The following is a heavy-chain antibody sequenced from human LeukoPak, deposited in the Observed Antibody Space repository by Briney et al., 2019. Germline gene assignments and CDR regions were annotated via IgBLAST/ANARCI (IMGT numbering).Heavy chain of an antibody. D-gene: IGHD6-19*01. V-gene: IGHV1-69*13. J-gene: IGHJ4*02. CDR3: ARDRWPRGSSSGLKFDY. Sequence: SVKVSCKASGGTFSSYAISWVRQAPGQGLEWMGGIIPIFGTANYGQKFQGRVTITADESTSTAYMGLSSLRSEDTAVYYCARDRWPRGSSSGLKFDYWGQGTLVTVSS. CDR2: IIPIFGTA. CDR1: GGTFSSYA.